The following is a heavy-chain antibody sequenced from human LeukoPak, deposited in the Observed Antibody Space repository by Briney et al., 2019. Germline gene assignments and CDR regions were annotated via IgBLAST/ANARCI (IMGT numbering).Heavy chain of an antibody. J-gene: IGHJ6*02. CDR2: INHSGST. CDR3: ARLRPYCSSTSCYGGYYYYYGMDV. Sequence: PSETLSLTCAVYGGSFSGYYWSRIRQPPGKGLEWIGEINHSGSTNYNPSLKSRVTISVDTSKNQFSLKLSSVTAADTAVYYCARLRPYCSSTSCYGGYYYYYGMDVWGQGTTVTVSS. V-gene: IGHV4-34*01. CDR1: GGSFSGYY. D-gene: IGHD2-2*01.